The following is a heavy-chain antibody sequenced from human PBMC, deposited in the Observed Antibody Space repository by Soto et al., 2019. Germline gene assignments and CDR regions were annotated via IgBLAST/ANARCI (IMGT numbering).Heavy chain of an antibody. V-gene: IGHV1-18*01. Sequence: GASVKVSCKASGYTFTKYGISWVRQAPGQGLEWMGWISAYNGNTEYAQNLQGRVTMTTEKSTSTAYMELRSLRSDDTAVYYCAISLVVVTGAVDYWGQGTLVTVSS. D-gene: IGHD2-21*02. J-gene: IGHJ4*02. CDR1: GYTFTKYG. CDR2: ISAYNGNT. CDR3: AISLVVVTGAVDY.